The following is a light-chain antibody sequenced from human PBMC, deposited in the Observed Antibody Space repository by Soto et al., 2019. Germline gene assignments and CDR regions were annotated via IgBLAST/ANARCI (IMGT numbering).Light chain of an antibody. CDR1: NIGSKS. CDR2: YDS. V-gene: IGLV3-21*04. CDR3: QVWDSSSDHGV. J-gene: IGLJ3*02. Sequence: SYELTQPSSVSVAPGKTARITCGGNNIGSKSVHWYQQKPGQAPVLVIYYDSDRPSGIPERFSGSNSGNTATLTISRVEAGDEADYYCQVWDSSSDHGVFGGGTKLTVL.